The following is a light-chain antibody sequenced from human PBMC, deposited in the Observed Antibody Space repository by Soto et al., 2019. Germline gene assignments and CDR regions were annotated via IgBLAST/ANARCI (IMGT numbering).Light chain of an antibody. CDR3: SSYAGRTVYV. J-gene: IGLJ1*01. Sequence: QSVLTQPPSASGSPGQSVTISCTGTSSDVGGYSFVSWYQQHPGKAPKLIIYQVTKRPPGVPDRFSGSKSGNTASLTVSGLQAEYEADYYCSSYAGRTVYVFVTGTKVTLL. V-gene: IGLV2-8*01. CDR2: QVT. CDR1: SSDVGGYSF.